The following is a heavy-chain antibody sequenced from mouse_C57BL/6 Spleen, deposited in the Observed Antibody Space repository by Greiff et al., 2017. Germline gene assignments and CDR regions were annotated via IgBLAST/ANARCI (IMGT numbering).Heavy chain of an antibody. CDR1: GYAFSSYW. J-gene: IGHJ4*01. CDR2: IYPGDGDT. CDR3: ARSCSNYGYAMDY. V-gene: IGHV1-80*01. Sequence: VQLQQSGAELVKPGASVKISCKASGYAFSSYWMNWVKQRPGKGLEWIGQIYPGDGDTNYNGKFKGKATLTADKSSSTAYMQLSSLTSEDSAVYFCARSCSNYGYAMDYWGQGTSVTVSS. D-gene: IGHD2-5*01.